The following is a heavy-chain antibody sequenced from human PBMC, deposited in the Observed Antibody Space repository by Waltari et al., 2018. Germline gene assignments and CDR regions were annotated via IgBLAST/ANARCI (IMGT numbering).Heavy chain of an antibody. Sequence: QVQLVQSGAEVKKPGSSVKVSCKASGGPFSSYAISWVRQAPGQGLEWMGRIIPIFGTANYAQKFQGRVTITADKSTSTAYMELSSLRSEDTAVYYCARESLLRFLEGGWFDPWGQGTLVTVSS. CDR3: ARESLLRFLEGGWFDP. CDR1: GGPFSSYA. V-gene: IGHV1-69*13. CDR2: IIPIFGTA. D-gene: IGHD3-3*01. J-gene: IGHJ5*02.